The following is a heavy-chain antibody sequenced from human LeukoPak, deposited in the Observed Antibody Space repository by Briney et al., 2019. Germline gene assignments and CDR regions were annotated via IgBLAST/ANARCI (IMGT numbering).Heavy chain of an antibody. Sequence: ASVNVSCKVSGYTFTSYGISWVRQAAGQGLECMGWISAYNGNTNYAQKLQGRVTMTTDTSTSTAYMELRSLRSDATAVYYCAREFRTYCSSTSCYVHYFDYWGQGTLVTVSS. CDR1: GYTFTSYG. CDR2: ISAYNGNT. CDR3: AREFRTYCSSTSCYVHYFDY. J-gene: IGHJ4*02. V-gene: IGHV1-18*04. D-gene: IGHD2-2*01.